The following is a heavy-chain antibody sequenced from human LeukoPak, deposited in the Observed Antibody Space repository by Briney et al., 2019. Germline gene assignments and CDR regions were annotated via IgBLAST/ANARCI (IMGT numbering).Heavy chain of an antibody. CDR1: GFTLSTFD. D-gene: IGHD2-2*01. Sequence: PGGSLRLSCAASGFTLSTFDMNWVRQAPGKGLEWVSSISTSSRYIYYRDSVKGRFTISRDDAKSSLYLQMNSLTVEDTAVYYCARADCSGSTCYLRHSWFDPWGQGTLVTVSS. V-gene: IGHV3-21*06. CDR3: ARADCSGSTCYLRHSWFDP. J-gene: IGHJ5*02. CDR2: ISTSSRYI.